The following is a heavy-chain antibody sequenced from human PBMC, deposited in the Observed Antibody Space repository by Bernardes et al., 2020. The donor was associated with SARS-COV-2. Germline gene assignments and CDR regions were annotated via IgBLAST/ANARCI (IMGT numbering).Heavy chain of an antibody. CDR1: GDSINTGSYF. J-gene: IGHJ3*02. V-gene: IGHV4-30-4*01. D-gene: IGHD4-17*01. CDR3: ATYGAKGAFDI. Sequence: SETLSLTCTVAGDSINTGSYFWAWIRHPPGKGLEWIGYIFHSGRTFNNPSLESRLNISIDTSRNQFSLNLASVTAADTAVYYCATYGAKGAFDIWGQGTMVTVSS. CDR2: IFHSGRT.